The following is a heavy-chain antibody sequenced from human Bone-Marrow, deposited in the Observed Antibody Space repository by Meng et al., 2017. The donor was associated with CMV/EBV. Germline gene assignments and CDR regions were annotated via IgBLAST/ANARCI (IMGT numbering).Heavy chain of an antibody. CDR2: INSDGSST. D-gene: IGHD2-2*01. CDR1: GFTVSSNY. V-gene: IGHV3-74*01. CDR3: ATHQGPAAHHAPYYYYGMDV. J-gene: IGHJ6*02. Sequence: GGSLRLSCAASGFTVSSNYMSWVRQAPGKGLVWVSRINSDGSSTSYADSVKGRFTISRDNAKNTLYLQMNSLRAEDTAVYYCATHQGPAAHHAPYYYYGMDVWGQGTTVTVSS.